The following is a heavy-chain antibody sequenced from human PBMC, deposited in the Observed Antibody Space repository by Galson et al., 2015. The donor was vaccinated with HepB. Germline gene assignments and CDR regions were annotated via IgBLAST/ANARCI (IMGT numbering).Heavy chain of an antibody. CDR1: GFTFSSYG. J-gene: IGHJ6*02. Sequence: SLRLSCAASGFTFSSYGMHWVRQAPGKGLEWVAVILYDGSNKYYADSVKGRFTISRDNSKNTLYLQMNSLRAEDTAVYYCAKDHYGSKSYNFYYYYYGIDFWGQGTTVTVSS. V-gene: IGHV3-30*02. CDR2: ILYDGSNK. CDR3: AKDHYGSKSYNFYYYYYGIDF. D-gene: IGHD3-10*01.